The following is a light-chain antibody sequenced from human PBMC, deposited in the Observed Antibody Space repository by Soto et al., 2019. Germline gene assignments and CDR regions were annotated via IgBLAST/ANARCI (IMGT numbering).Light chain of an antibody. Sequence: LVLPRAAEDRSSCPAPRPTLTYRAIQSVSSSYLAWYQQKPGQAPRLLIYGASSRASGIPDRFSGSGSGTDLNVTIRRLGHDGLAVYSCQQYGSSAAGTFGQGTRLEIK. V-gene: IGKV3-20*01. CDR3: QQYGSSAAGT. CDR1: QSVSSSY. CDR2: GAS. J-gene: IGKJ5*01.